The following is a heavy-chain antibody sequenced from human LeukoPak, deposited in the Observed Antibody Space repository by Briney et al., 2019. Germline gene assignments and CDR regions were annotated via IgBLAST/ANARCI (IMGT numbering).Heavy chain of an antibody. V-gene: IGHV1-2*02. J-gene: IGHJ4*02. Sequence: GASGKVSCKASGYTFTGYYMHWVRQAPGQGLEWMGWINPNSGGTNYAQKFQGRVTMTRDTSISTAYMELSRLRSDDTAVYYCARPEYGDYVLDYWGQGTLVTVSS. CDR3: ARPEYGDYVLDY. CDR2: INPNSGGT. CDR1: GYTFTGYY. D-gene: IGHD4-17*01.